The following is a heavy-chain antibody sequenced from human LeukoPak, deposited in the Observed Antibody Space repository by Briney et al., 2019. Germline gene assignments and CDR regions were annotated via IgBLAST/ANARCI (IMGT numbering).Heavy chain of an antibody. J-gene: IGHJ5*02. CDR2: ISESGTST. D-gene: IGHD6-19*01. CDR3: AKRGRSGWSGNWFDP. Sequence: GGSLRLSCAASGFTFYNYAMAWVRRAPGKGLEWVSTISESGTSTYYADSVKGRFTISRDNSKNTLFLQMDGLRAEDTAVYYCAKRGRSGWSGNWFDPWGQGTLVTVSS. CDR1: GFTFYNYA. V-gene: IGHV3-23*01.